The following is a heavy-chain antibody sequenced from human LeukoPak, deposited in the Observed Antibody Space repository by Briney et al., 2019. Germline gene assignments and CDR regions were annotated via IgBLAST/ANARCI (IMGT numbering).Heavy chain of an antibody. Sequence: SGGSLRLSCAASGFTFSSYRMHWVRQAPGKGLVWVSRINSGGSSTSYADSVRGRFTISRDNAKNTLYLQMNSLRAEDTAVYYCAKDGGLWVSAHWGDSWGRGTLVTVSS. CDR3: AKDGGLWVSAHWGDS. CDR1: GFTFSSYR. D-gene: IGHD7-27*01. CDR2: INSGGSST. V-gene: IGHV3-74*01. J-gene: IGHJ4*02.